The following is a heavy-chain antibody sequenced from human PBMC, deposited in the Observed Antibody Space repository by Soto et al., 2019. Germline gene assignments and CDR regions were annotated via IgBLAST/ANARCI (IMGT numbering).Heavy chain of an antibody. J-gene: IGHJ6*02. CDR3: ARSPPPYGEKGGMDV. Sequence: ASVKVSCKASGYTFTGYYMHWVRQAPGQGLEWMGWINPNSGGTNYAQKFQGRVTMTRDTSISTAYMELSRLRSDDTAVYYCARSPPPYGEKGGMDVWGQGTTVTVYS. CDR1: GYTFTGYY. V-gene: IGHV1-2*02. CDR2: INPNSGGT. D-gene: IGHD4-17*01.